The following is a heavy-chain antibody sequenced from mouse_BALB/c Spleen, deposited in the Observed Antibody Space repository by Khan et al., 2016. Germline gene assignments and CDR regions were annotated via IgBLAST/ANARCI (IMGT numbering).Heavy chain of an antibody. V-gene: IGHV1-77*01. D-gene: IGHD2-4*01. Sequence: VQLQESGTELPRPGASVKLSCKASGYTFTDYYLHWVKQRTGQGLEWIGEIFTGSGSTYYNAQFKGKASLTADTSSSTAYMQLSSLTSEDSAVYLCARSDYGDLAMDYWGHGASVTVSS. CDR1: GYTFTDYY. J-gene: IGHJ4*01. CDR3: ARSDYGDLAMDY. CDR2: IFTGSGST.